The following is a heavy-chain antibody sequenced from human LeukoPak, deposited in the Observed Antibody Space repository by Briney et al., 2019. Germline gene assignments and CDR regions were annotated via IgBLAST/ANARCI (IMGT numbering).Heavy chain of an antibody. Sequence: SETLSLTCAVSGDSISNYYWSWIRQPAGKGLEWIGRIYTSGSTNYNPSLKSRVTISVDTSKNQFSLKLTSVTAADTAVYFCARGGYYGSGNDFRFDPWGQGTLVTVSS. J-gene: IGHJ5*02. CDR3: ARGGYYGSGNDFRFDP. CDR2: IYTSGST. CDR1: GDSISNYY. V-gene: IGHV4-4*07. D-gene: IGHD3-10*01.